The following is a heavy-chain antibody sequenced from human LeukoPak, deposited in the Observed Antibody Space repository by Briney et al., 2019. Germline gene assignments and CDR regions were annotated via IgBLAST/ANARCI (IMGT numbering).Heavy chain of an antibody. D-gene: IGHD3-9*01. CDR2: ISPSGSIS. Sequence: GGSLRLSCAASGFTFSSHGINWVRQAPGKGLEWVSGISPSGSISYYADSVKGWFTISRDNSKNTVSLQMNSLRAEGTALYCCARDLDWGAFDAWGQGTLVTVSS. V-gene: IGHV3-23*01. CDR1: GFTFSSHG. J-gene: IGHJ5*02. CDR3: ARDLDWGAFDA.